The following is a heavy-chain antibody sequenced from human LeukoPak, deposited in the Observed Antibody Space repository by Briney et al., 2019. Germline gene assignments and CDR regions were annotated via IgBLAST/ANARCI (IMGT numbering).Heavy chain of an antibody. D-gene: IGHD5-18*01. CDR1: GFTFSSYW. V-gene: IGHV3-7*03. CDR2: IKQDGSEK. J-gene: IGHJ4*02. CDR3: ARDPVRGYSFSTYFDY. Sequence: GGSLRLSCAASGFTFSSYWMSWVRQAPGKGLEWVANIKQDGSEKYYVDSVKGRFTISRDNAKNSLYLQMNSLRAEDTAVYYCARDPVRGYSFSTYFDYWGQGTLVTVSS.